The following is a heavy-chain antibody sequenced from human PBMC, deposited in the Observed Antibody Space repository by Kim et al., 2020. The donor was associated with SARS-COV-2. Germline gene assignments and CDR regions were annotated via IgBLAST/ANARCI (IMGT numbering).Heavy chain of an antibody. CDR1: GYTFNSYA. D-gene: IGHD5-18*01. V-gene: IGHV7-4-1*02. J-gene: IGHJ3*02. CDR2: INTNTGNP. CDR3: AQHPMWGYSYGKGAFDI. Sequence: ASVKVSCKTSGYTFNSYAMNWVRQAPGQGLEWMGWINTNTGNPTYAQGFTGRFVFSLDTSVSTAYLQISSLKAEDTAVYYCAQHPMWGYSYGKGAFDIWGQGTMVTVSS.